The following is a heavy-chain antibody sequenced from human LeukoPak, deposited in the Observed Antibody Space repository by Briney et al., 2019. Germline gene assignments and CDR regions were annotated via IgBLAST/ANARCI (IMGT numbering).Heavy chain of an antibody. CDR1: GFTFSPYW. D-gene: IGHD2-21*02. J-gene: IGHJ3*01. V-gene: IGHV3-74*01. CDR3: ARGGGDHAFDV. Sequence: PGGSLRLSCAASGFTFSPYWMHWVRQGPGKGLVWVARIDSDVSSTIYADSVKGRLTISRDNAQSTLYLQMDSLRAEDTAVYYCARGGGDHAFDVWGQGTMVTVSS. CDR2: IDSDVSST.